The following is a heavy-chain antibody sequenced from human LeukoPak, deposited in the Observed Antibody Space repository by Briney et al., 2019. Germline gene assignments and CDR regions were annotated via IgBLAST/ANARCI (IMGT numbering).Heavy chain of an antibody. D-gene: IGHD6-13*01. CDR1: GYTFTSYY. CDR3: ATVELGYSSSFSLHY. J-gene: IGHJ4*02. V-gene: IGHV1-24*01. CDR2: FDPEDGET. Sequence: ASVKVSCKASGYTFTSYYIHWVRQAPGKGLEWMGGFDPEDGETIYAQKFQGRVTMTEDTFTDTAYMELSSLRSEDTAVYYCATVELGYSSSFSLHYWGQGTLVTVSS.